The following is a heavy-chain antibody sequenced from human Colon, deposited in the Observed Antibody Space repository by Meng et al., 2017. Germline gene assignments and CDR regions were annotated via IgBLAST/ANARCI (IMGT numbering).Heavy chain of an antibody. CDR3: GGPHGPGNGHYAMAV. Sequence: SVKVSCKASGGTFSDCSLSWVRQGPGQGVEWMAGIIPILGRTTYAQRFQGRVTITADDSTSTVYMELHSLTSADTAVYYCGGPHGPGNGHYAMAVWGQGTSVTVSS. J-gene: IGHJ6*01. CDR2: IIPILGRT. CDR1: GGTFSDCS. V-gene: IGHV1-69*10. D-gene: IGHD2-8*01.